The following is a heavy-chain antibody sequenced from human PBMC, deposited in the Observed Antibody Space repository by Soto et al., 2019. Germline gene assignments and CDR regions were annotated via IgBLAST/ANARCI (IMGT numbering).Heavy chain of an antibody. CDR2: IHYSEST. CDR3: ASSKAYCGGDCYSDAFDI. D-gene: IGHD2-21*02. V-gene: IGHV4-30-4*01. CDR1: GGSISSGDYY. Sequence: QVQLQESGPGLVKPSQTLSLTCTVSGGSISSGDYYWSWIRQPPGKGLEWIGYIHYSESTYYNPSLKTRVTISVDTSKNQFSLKLSSVTAADTAVYYCASSKAYCGGDCYSDAFDIWGQGTMVTVSS. J-gene: IGHJ3*02.